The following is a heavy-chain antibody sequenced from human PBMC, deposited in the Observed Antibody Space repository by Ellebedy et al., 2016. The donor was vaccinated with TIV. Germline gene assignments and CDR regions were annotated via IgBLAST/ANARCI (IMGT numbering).Heavy chain of an antibody. Sequence: GESLKISCAASGFTFSSYAASWVRQAPGKGLEWVAGLNANGVVIAYADSVKGRFTISRDDASNSLFLQMNSLRADDTAVYYCARSGEHDSWGQGTLVTVSS. D-gene: IGHD1-26*01. CDR1: GFTFSSYA. CDR3: ARSGEHDS. CDR2: LNANGVVI. V-gene: IGHV3-23*01. J-gene: IGHJ4*02.